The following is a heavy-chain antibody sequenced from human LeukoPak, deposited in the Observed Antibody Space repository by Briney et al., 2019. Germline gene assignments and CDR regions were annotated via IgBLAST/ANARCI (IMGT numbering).Heavy chain of an antibody. CDR3: ARGRIAKIVVVHSFSYGMDV. D-gene: IGHD3-22*01. CDR2: INDYTGDT. Sequence: PSETLSLTCTVFGGSFTDYFWTWICHSPGKGLEWIGEINDYTGDTNYNPSLNSRVSISLEKSKNQFSLELRSVTAADTAVYYCARGRIAKIVVVHSFSYGMDVWGQGTTVTVSS. J-gene: IGHJ6*02. CDR1: GGSFTDYF. V-gene: IGHV4-34*01.